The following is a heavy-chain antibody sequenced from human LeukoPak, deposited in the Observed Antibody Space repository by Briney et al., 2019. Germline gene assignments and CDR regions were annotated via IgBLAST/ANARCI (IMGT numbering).Heavy chain of an antibody. Sequence: ASVKVSCKASGYTFTSYAMHWVRQAPGQSLEWMGWINAGNGNTKYSQKFQGRVTITRDTSASTAYMELSSLRSEDTAVYYCARAPDYGDYENWFDPWGQGTLVTVSS. CDR1: GYTFTSYA. V-gene: IGHV1-3*01. CDR2: INAGNGNT. D-gene: IGHD4-17*01. CDR3: ARAPDYGDYENWFDP. J-gene: IGHJ5*02.